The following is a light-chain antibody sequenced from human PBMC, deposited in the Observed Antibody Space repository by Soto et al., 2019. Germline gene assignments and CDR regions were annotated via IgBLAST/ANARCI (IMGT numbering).Light chain of an antibody. J-gene: IGLJ3*02. CDR3: SSYTTTNSWV. CDR1: GGDFGSSTY. Sequence: HSALIQPASVSGSPGQSLIISCTGTGGDFGSSTYVSWYQQHSDKAPKVVIYEVNKRPSGVSSRFSGAKSGSTASLTISGLQGDDEATYFCSSYTTTNSWVFGGGTKVTVL. V-gene: IGLV2-14*01. CDR2: EVN.